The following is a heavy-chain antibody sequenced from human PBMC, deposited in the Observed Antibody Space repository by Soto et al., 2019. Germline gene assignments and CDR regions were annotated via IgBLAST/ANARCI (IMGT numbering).Heavy chain of an antibody. CDR3: ARGIEGWYQGRYYYGMDV. V-gene: IGHV4-61*01. CDR2: IYCSGST. Sequence: QVQLQESGPGLVKPSETLSLTCTVSGGSVSSGSYYWSWIRQPPGKGLEWIGYIYCSGSTNYNPSLKSRVTISVDTSKNQFSLKLSSVTAADTAVYYCARGIEGWYQGRYYYGMDVWGQGTTVTVCS. D-gene: IGHD6-19*01. CDR1: GGSVSSGSYY. J-gene: IGHJ6*02.